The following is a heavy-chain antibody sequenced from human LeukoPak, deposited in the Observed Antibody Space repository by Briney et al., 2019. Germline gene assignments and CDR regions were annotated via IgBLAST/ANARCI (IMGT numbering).Heavy chain of an antibody. CDR2: IYYSGST. D-gene: IGHD3-16*01. CDR1: GGSISSYY. CDR3: ARQGRVRGPFDY. J-gene: IGHJ4*02. Sequence: SETLSLTCTVSGGSISSYYWSWIRQPPGKGLEWIGYIYYSGSTNYNPSLKSRVTISVDTSKNQFSLKLSSVTAADTAVHYCARQGRVRGPFDYWGQGTLVTVSS. V-gene: IGHV4-59*08.